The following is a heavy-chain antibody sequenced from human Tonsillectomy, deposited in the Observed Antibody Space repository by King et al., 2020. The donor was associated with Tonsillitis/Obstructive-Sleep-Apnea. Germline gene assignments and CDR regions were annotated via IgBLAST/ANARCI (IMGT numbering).Heavy chain of an antibody. D-gene: IGHD3-9*01. CDR1: GFTFSSYA. CDR3: ARDPGDDILTGYYDY. V-gene: IGHV3-23*04. Sequence: VQLVESGGGLVQPGGSLRLSCAASGFTFSSYAMSWVRQAPGKGLEWVSAISGSGGSTYYADSGKGRFTISRDNSKNTLYLQMNSLRAEDTAVYYCARDPGDDILTGYYDYWGQGTLVTVSS. J-gene: IGHJ4*02. CDR2: ISGSGGST.